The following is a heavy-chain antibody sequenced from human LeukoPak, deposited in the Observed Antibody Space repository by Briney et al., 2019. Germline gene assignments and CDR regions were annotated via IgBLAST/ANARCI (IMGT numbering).Heavy chain of an antibody. CDR2: IHYSGNT. V-gene: IGHV4-59*01. D-gene: IGHD2-15*01. J-gene: IGHJ4*02. CDR3: ARISVGGSSNYFDY. CDR1: GGSISGDS. Sequence: SQTLSLTSTVSGGSISGDSWSWIWQPPGQGLEWIWYIHYSGNTRVNPPLKSRVTISVETSKNQFSLRLSSVTAADTAIYFSARISVGGSSNYFDYWGQGTLVTVSS.